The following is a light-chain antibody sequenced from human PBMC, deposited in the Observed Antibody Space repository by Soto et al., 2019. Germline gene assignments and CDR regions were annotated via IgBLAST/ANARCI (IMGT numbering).Light chain of an antibody. CDR2: EVS. CDR1: SSDVGNYNL. Sequence: QSALTQPASVSGSPGQSITISCTGTSSDVGNYNLVSWYQQHPGKAPKLMIYEVSKRPSGVSSRFSGSKSGNTASLTIFGLQAEDEADYYCYSYAGGDTYYVFGTGTKVTVL. J-gene: IGLJ1*01. V-gene: IGLV2-23*02. CDR3: YSYAGGDTYYV.